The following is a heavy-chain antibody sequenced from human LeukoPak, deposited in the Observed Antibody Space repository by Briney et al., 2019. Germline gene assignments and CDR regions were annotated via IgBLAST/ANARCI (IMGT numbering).Heavy chain of an antibody. Sequence: GGSLRLSCAASGFTVSSNYMSWVRQAPGKGLEWVSVIYSGGSTYYADSVKGRFTISRDNSKNTLYLQMNSLRAEDTAVYYCAKEGPTIFGVVFPSYWGQGTLVTVSS. CDR1: GFTVSSNY. J-gene: IGHJ4*02. V-gene: IGHV3-53*01. D-gene: IGHD3-3*01. CDR2: IYSGGST. CDR3: AKEGPTIFGVVFPSY.